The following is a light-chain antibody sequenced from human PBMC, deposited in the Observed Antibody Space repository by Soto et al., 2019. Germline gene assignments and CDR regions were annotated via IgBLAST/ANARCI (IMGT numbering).Light chain of an antibody. CDR1: QSVSTN. CDR2: GAS. V-gene: IGKV3-15*01. CDR3: QQYKNWPPFP. Sequence: EIVMTQSPATLSVSPGERATLSCRASQSVSTNLAWYQQKPGQAPRLLIYGASTRATGFPARFSGSGSGTDFTLTISSLQSEDFAVYYCQQYKNWPPFPFGQGTRVEIK. J-gene: IGKJ2*01.